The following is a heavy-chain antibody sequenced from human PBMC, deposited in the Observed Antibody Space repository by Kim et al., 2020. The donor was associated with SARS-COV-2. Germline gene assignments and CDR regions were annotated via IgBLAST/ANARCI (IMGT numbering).Heavy chain of an antibody. D-gene: IGHD3-3*01. CDR3: ARSNTIFGVVITFDY. Sequence: PSRTSRVTISVDKSKNQFSLKLSSVTAADTAVYYCARSNTIFGVVITFDYWGQGNLVTVSS. V-gene: IGHV4-4*02. J-gene: IGHJ4*02.